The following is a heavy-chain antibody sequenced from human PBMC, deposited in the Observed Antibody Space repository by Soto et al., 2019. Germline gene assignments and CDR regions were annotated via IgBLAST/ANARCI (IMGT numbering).Heavy chain of an antibody. CDR2: ISAHTGNT. CDR3: ARVLGYNSSWWRHTAFDI. V-gene: IGHV1-18*01. CDR1: GYTFTNYG. J-gene: IGHJ3*02. D-gene: IGHD6-13*01. Sequence: ASVKVSCKASGYTFTNYGISWVRQAPGQWLEWMGWISAHTGNTNYAQKFQGRVTMTTDTSTSTAYMELRSLRSDDTAVYYCARVLGYNSSWWRHTAFDIWGQGTMVTVSS.